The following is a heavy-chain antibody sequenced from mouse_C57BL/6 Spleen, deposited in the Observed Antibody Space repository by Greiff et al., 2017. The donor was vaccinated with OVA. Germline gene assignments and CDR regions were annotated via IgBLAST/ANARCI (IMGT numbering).Heavy chain of an antibody. Sequence: QVQLKQPGAELVKPGASVKLSCKASGYTFTSYWMHWVKQRPGRGLEWIGRIDPNSGGTKYNEKFKSKATLTVDKPSSTAYMQLSSLTSEDSAVYYCARENYGSSYVGTFDYWGQGTTLTVSS. CDR3: ARENYGSSYVGTFDY. D-gene: IGHD1-1*01. J-gene: IGHJ2*01. CDR2: IDPNSGGT. V-gene: IGHV1-72*01. CDR1: GYTFTSYW.